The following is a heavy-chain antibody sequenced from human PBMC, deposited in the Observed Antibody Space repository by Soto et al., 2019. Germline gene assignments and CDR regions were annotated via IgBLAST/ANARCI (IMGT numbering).Heavy chain of an antibody. V-gene: IGHV3-30-3*01. D-gene: IGHD1-26*01. CDR2: ISFDGNNE. CDR1: GYSFGSFA. Sequence: QVHLVESGGGVVQPGRSLRLSCVVSGYSFGSFAAHWVRQAPGKGLEWVADISFDGNNEYYADSVKGRFTISRDNSKNTLFLQMNSLKTEDTAVYYCAREYSGIIEQWGQGTVVTGSS. CDR3: AREYSGIIEQ. J-gene: IGHJ4*02.